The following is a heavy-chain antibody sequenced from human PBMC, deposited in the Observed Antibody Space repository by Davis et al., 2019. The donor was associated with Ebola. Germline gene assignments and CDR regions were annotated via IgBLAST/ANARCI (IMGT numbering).Heavy chain of an antibody. J-gene: IGHJ4*02. CDR2: INPVLGST. CDR3: ARQYSGYDYYFDY. CDR1: GDTLTSYA. Sequence: ASVKVSCKAVGDTLTSYAMTWVRQAPGQGLEWMGIINPVLGSTSYAQKFKGRVNMTRDTSTSTVYMELSSLRSEDTAVYYCARQYSGYDYYFDYWGQGTLVTVSS. D-gene: IGHD5-12*01. V-gene: IGHV1-46*01.